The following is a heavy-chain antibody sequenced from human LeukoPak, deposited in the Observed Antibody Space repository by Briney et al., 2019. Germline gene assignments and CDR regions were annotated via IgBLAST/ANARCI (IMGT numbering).Heavy chain of an antibody. D-gene: IGHD5-18*01. V-gene: IGHV1-2*02. J-gene: IGHJ4*02. CDR1: GYTFTGYY. Sequence: ASVKVSCKASGYTFTGYYMHWVRQAPGRGLEWMGWINPNSGGTNYAQKFQGRVTVTRDTSISTAYMELSRLRSDDTAVYYCARLGTAMVFDYFDYWGQGTLVTVSS. CDR3: ARLGTAMVFDYFDY. CDR2: INPNSGGT.